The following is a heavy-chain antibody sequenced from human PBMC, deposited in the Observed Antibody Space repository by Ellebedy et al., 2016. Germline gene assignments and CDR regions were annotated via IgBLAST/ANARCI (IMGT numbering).Heavy chain of an antibody. D-gene: IGHD1-26*01. CDR2: IKQDGSEK. Sequence: GESLKISCAASGFMFSNYWMSWVRQAPGKGLEWVASIKQDGSEKYYVDSVKGRFTISRDNAKNSLLLQMDSLRAEDTAVYYCARQSSGIYSLYCSWWGQGTLVTVSS. CDR1: GFMFSNYW. V-gene: IGHV3-7*01. CDR3: ARQSSGIYSLYCSW. J-gene: IGHJ4*02.